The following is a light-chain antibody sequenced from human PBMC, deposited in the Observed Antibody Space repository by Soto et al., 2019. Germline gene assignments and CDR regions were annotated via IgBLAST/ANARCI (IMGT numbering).Light chain of an antibody. CDR3: QSYDSSLSGYV. Sequence: QSVLTQPPSVSGAPGQRVTISCTGSSSKIGAGYDVHWYQQLPGTAPKLLIHANSNRPSGVPGRFSGSKSGTSASLAITGLQAEDEADYYCQSYDSSLSGYVFGTGTKVTVL. CDR2: ANS. J-gene: IGLJ1*01. V-gene: IGLV1-40*01. CDR1: SSKIGAGYD.